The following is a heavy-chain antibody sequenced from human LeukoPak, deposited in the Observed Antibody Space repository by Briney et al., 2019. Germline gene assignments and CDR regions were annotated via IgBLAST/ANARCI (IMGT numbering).Heavy chain of an antibody. Sequence: NPSETLSFTCDVSGFSTNTCCYYWTGILQPRGRRLVGIGYKYYSASARYNSSLRSRLTISLDSSKNQFSLRLTSVTAADTAVYYCARGRSYGFDFDSWGPGTLVIVSS. CDR3: ARGRSYGFDFDS. CDR2: KYYSASA. J-gene: IGHJ4*02. CDR1: GFSTNTCCYY. V-gene: IGHV4-61*01. D-gene: IGHD5-18*01.